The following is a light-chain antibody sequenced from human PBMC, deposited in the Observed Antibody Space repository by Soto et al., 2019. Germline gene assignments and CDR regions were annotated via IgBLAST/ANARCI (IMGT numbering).Light chain of an antibody. CDR1: QGIRND. V-gene: IGKV1-17*01. Sequence: DIQMPQSPSSLSASVGARVTITCRASQGIRNDLGWYQQKPGKAPKRLIYAASSLQSGVPVRFSGSGSGTDFTLSISSLEPEDVATYYCQQLDSFPLTFGQGTRLEIK. CDR2: AAS. J-gene: IGKJ5*01. CDR3: QQLDSFPLT.